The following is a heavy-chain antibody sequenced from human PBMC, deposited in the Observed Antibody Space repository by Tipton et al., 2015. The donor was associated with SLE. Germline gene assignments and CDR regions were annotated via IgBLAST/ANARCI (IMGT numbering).Heavy chain of an antibody. Sequence: GLVKPSGTLSLTCVVSGDSISSFKWWSWVRQPPGKGLEWIGEIYHSGSTNYNPSLKSRVTISADKSKNQFSLKLRSVTAADTAVYYCTSGLRWIQHWGQGTLVTVSS. CDR3: TSGLRWIQH. V-gene: IGHV4-4*02. D-gene: IGHD4-23*01. CDR1: GDSISSFKW. J-gene: IGHJ1*01. CDR2: IYHSGST.